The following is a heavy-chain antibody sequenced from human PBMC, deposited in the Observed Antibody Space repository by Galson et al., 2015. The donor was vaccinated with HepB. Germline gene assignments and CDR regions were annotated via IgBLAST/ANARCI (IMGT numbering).Heavy chain of an antibody. CDR3: ARHHGGGSGSYYAHFDY. V-gene: IGHV4-59*08. D-gene: IGHD3-10*01. CDR2: IYYSGNT. Sequence: ETLSLTCTVSGGYISSYYWSWIRQPPGKGLEWVGYIYYSGNTNYNPSFQSRVTMSVDTSKNQFSLRMSSVTAADTAVYYCARHHGGGSGSYYAHFDYWGQGTQVTVST. CDR1: GGYISSYY. J-gene: IGHJ4*02.